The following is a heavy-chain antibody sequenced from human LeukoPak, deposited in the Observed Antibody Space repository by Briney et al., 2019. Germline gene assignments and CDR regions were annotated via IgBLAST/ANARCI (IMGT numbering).Heavy chain of an antibody. V-gene: IGHV3-30*18. CDR2: ISYDGSNK. Sequence: GRSLRLSCAASGFTFSSCGMHWVRQAPGKGLEWVAVISYDGSNKYYADSVKGRFTISRDNSKNTLYLQMNSLRAEDTAVYYCAKDQYGSGSLGVWYYYGMDVWGQGTTVTVSS. CDR1: GFTFSSCG. J-gene: IGHJ6*02. D-gene: IGHD3-10*01. CDR3: AKDQYGSGSLGVWYYYGMDV.